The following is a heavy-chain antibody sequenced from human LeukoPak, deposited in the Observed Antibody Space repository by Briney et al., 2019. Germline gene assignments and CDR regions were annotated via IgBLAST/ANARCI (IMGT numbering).Heavy chain of an antibody. CDR3: AREKYGGSKDY. V-gene: IGHV4-59*01. CDR2: IYYSGIS. CDR1: GGSISGYY. J-gene: IGHJ4*02. D-gene: IGHD1-26*01. Sequence: PSETLSLTCAVSGGSISGYYWSWIRQPPGKGLEWIGYIYYSGISNYNPSLKSRVTISVDTSNNQFSLRLSSVTAADTAMYYCAREKYGGSKDYWGQGTLVTVSS.